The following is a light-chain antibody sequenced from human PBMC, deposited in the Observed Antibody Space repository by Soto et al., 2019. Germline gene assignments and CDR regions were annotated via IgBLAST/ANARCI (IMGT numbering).Light chain of an antibody. CDR3: QQYYRSCT. Sequence: QLTQCPSTLSASVGDRVTITCRASQSVTDWLAWYQQKPGKAPKLLIYDASSLQSGVPSRFSGSGSGTEFSLTISSLQPDDFATYYCQQYYRSCTFGQGTKVDIK. CDR2: DAS. CDR1: QSVTDW. J-gene: IGKJ2*02. V-gene: IGKV1-5*01.